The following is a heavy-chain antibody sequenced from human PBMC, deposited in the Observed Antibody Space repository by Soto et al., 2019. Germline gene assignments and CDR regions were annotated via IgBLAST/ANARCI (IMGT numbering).Heavy chain of an antibody. D-gene: IGHD1-20*01. Sequence: SGPTLVNPTQTLTLTCSFSGFALTARPVGVGWVRQPPGKALEWLAVIYWDDDKRYSPSLRSRLTITKDASKNQVVLTVTNMDPADTATYYCAHRLGGYTWNDGYLDYWGQGALVTV. CDR2: IYWDDDK. CDR3: AHRLGGYTWNDGYLDY. J-gene: IGHJ4*02. CDR1: GFALTARPVG. V-gene: IGHV2-5*02.